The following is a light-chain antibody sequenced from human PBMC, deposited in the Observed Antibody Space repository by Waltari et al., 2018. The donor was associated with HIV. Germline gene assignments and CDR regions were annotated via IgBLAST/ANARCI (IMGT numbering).Light chain of an antibody. V-gene: IGLV2-8*01. CDR3: SSYAGSSMSYA. CDR1: SSDVGAFKY. Sequence: QSALTQPPSASGSPGQSVSISCTGASSDVGAFKYVSWYQQHPGKAPKLLIYDVTKRPAGVPDRFSGSKSGNTAYLTVSGLEAEDEAHYDCSSYAGSSMSYAFGTGTKVTVL. CDR2: DVT. J-gene: IGLJ1*01.